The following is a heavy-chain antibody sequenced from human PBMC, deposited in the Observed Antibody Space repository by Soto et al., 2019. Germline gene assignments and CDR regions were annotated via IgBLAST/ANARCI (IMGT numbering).Heavy chain of an antibody. CDR1: GGSISSGDYY. Sequence: QVQLQESGPGLVKPSQTLSLTCTVSGGSISSGDYYWSWIRQPPGKGLEWIGYIYYSGSTYYNPSLKSRVTISVDTSKNQFSLKLSSVTAADTAVYYCARGLGIAAPGDRYYFDYWGQGTLVTVSS. CDR2: IYYSGST. CDR3: ARGLGIAAPGDRYYFDY. D-gene: IGHD6-13*01. V-gene: IGHV4-30-4*01. J-gene: IGHJ4*02.